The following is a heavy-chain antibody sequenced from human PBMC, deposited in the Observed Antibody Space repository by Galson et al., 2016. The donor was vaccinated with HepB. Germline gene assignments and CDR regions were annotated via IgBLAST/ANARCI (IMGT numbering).Heavy chain of an antibody. Sequence: SETLSLTCAVSGGSISGSTWWSWVRQTPEKGLEWIGEIHHSGNTNYNPSLKSRVTISVDKSKNQFSLKLTSVTAADTAVYYCAAFPDTGLVFGLDVWGQGTTVTVSS. V-gene: IGHV4-4*02. D-gene: IGHD5-18*01. CDR1: GGSISGSTW. CDR3: AAFPDTGLVFGLDV. CDR2: IHHSGNT. J-gene: IGHJ6*02.